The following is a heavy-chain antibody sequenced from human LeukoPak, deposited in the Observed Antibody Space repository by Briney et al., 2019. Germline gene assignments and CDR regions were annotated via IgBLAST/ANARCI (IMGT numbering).Heavy chain of an antibody. Sequence: SQTLSLTCTVSGGSISSDSYFWSWIRQPAGKGLEWIGRIYTSGSTNYNPSLKSRVTISLDTSKNQFSLNLSSVTAVDTAVYYCAVGPPFEYWGQGTLVTVSS. J-gene: IGHJ4*02. D-gene: IGHD1-26*01. V-gene: IGHV4-61*02. CDR1: GGSISSDSYF. CDR2: IYTSGST. CDR3: AVGPPFEY.